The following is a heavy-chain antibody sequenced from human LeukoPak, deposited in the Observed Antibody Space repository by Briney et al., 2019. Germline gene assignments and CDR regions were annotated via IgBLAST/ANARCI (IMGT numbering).Heavy chain of an antibody. J-gene: IGHJ6*03. Sequence: GGSLRLSCAASGFTFSSYEMNWVRQAPGKGLEWVSYISSSGSTIYYADSVKGRFTISRDNAKNSLYLQMNSLRAEDTAVYYCARGNGLYCGGGCYSYYYYYMDVWGKGTTVTVSS. D-gene: IGHD2-21*02. CDR2: ISSSGSTI. CDR1: GFTFSSYE. CDR3: ARGNGLYCGGGCYSYYYYYMDV. V-gene: IGHV3-48*03.